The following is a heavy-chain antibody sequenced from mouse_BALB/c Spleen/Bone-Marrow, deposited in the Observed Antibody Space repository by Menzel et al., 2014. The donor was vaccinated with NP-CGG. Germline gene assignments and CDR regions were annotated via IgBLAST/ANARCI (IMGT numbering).Heavy chain of an antibody. D-gene: IGHD2-12*01. J-gene: IGHJ4*01. Sequence: EVHLVESGGGLVKPGGSLKLSCAAYGFTFSDYYMFWVRQTPEKRLVWVATISDGGSYTYYPDSVKGRFTIARDNAKNNLYLQMSSLKSEDTAMYYCARDYDYAMDYWGQGTSVTVSS. V-gene: IGHV5-4*02. CDR2: ISDGGSYT. CDR3: ARDYDYAMDY. CDR1: GFTFSDYY.